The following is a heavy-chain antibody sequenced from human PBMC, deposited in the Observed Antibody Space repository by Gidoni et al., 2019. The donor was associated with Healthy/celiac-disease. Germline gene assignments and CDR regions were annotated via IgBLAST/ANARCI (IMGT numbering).Heavy chain of an antibody. V-gene: IGHV4-34*01. CDR3: ARTGLSPTRRRSGSYYMIDY. J-gene: IGHJ4*02. CDR2: INHSGST. Sequence: QLQLQQSGAGLLKPSETLSLTCAVYGGSFRGYYWSWIRQPPGKGLEWIGEINHSGSTNYNPSLKSRVTISVDTSKNQFSLKLSSVTAADTAVYYCARTGLSPTRRRSGSYYMIDYWGQGTLVTVSS. D-gene: IGHD1-26*01. CDR1: GGSFRGYY.